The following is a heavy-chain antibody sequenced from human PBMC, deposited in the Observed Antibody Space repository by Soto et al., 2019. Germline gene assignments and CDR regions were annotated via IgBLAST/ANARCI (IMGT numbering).Heavy chain of an antibody. CDR2: IYYSGST. CDR1: GGSISSSSYY. J-gene: IGHJ4*02. V-gene: IGHV4-39*01. D-gene: IGHD3-22*01. Sequence: PSETXSLTCTVSGGSISSSSYYWGWIRQPPGKGLEWIGSIYYSGSTYYNPSLKSRVTISVDTSKNQFSLKLSSVTAADTAVYYCARLTYYYDSSGLFDYWGQGTLVTVSS. CDR3: ARLTYYYDSSGLFDY.